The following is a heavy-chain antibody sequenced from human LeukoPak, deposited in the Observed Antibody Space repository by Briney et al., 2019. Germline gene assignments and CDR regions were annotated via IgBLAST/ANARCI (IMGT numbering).Heavy chain of an antibody. CDR1: GFTFSSYG. CDR3: AKDRAPNLWFGESPFDY. CDR2: ISYDGGNK. V-gene: IGHV3-30*18. J-gene: IGHJ4*02. Sequence: GGSLRLSCAASGFTFSSYGMHWVRQAPGKELEWVAVISYDGGNKYYADSVKGRFTISRDNSKNTLYLQMNSLRAEDTAVYYCAKDRAPNLWFGESPFDYWGQGTLVTVSS. D-gene: IGHD3-10*01.